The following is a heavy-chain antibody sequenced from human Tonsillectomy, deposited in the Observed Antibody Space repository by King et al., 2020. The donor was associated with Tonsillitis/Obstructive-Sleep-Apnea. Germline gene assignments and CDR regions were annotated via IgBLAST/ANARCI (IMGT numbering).Heavy chain of an antibody. D-gene: IGHD5-24*01. CDR1: GFTISSYA. Sequence: VQLVESGGGVVQPGRSLRLSCAASGFTISSYAMHWVRQAPGKGLEWVAVISYDGSDEYYADSVKGRFTISRDNSKNTVYLQMNSLRAEDTAVYYCARDGGVEMATIENYFDYWGQGTLVTVSS. V-gene: IGHV3-30*04. CDR2: ISYDGSDE. CDR3: ARDGGVEMATIENYFDY. J-gene: IGHJ4*02.